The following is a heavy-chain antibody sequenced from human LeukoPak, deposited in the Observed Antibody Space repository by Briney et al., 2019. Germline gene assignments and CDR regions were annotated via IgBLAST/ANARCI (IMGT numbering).Heavy chain of an antibody. Sequence: GGSLRLSCAASGFTFSSYWMHWVRQAPGKGLVWVSRINSDGSSTSYADSVKGRFTISRDNAKNTLYLQMNSLRAEDTAVYYCARGAPPYSSVWYFFYYYYGMDVWGQATTVSVSS. V-gene: IGHV3-74*01. CDR1: GFTFSSYW. CDR2: INSDGSST. D-gene: IGHD6-19*01. J-gene: IGHJ6*02. CDR3: ARGAPPYSSVWYFFYYYYGMDV.